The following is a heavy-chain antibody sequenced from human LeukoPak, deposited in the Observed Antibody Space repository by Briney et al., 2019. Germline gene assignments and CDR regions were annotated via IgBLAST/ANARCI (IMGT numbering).Heavy chain of an antibody. D-gene: IGHD5-18*01. Sequence: GGSLRLSCAASGFTFSSYAMSWVRQAPGKGLEWVSAISGSGGSTYYADSVKGRFTISRDNSKNTLYLQMNSLRAEDTAVYYCAKDEGYSYGYAPQGNSDYWGQGTLVTVSS. CDR3: AKDEGYSYGYAPQGNSDY. J-gene: IGHJ4*02. CDR1: GFTFSSYA. CDR2: ISGSGGST. V-gene: IGHV3-23*01.